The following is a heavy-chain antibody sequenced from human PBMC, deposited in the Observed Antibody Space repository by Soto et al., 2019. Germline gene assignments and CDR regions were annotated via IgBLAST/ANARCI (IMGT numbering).Heavy chain of an antibody. CDR2: ISGSGGST. J-gene: IGHJ3*02. CDR3: AKDYGSSSRGGGAFDI. V-gene: IGHV3-23*01. Sequence: GGSLRLSCAASGFTFSSYAMSWVRQAPGKGLEWVSAISGSGGSTYYADSVKGRFTISRDNSKNTLYLQMNSLRAEDTAVYYCAKDYGSSSRGGGAFDIWGQGTMVTVSS. CDR1: GFTFSSYA. D-gene: IGHD6-6*01.